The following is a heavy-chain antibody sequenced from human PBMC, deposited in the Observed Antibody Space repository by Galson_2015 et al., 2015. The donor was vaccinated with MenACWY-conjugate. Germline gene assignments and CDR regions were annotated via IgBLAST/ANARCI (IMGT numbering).Heavy chain of an antibody. Sequence: SLRLSCAPSGLTFSSYAMSWGGQAPGKGLGWVASISNSGDSTYYADSVKGRFTISRDNSKNTLNLQMNSLISYDTTLYYCAPRYYFDYWGQGTLVTVSS. CDR1: GLTFSSYA. V-gene: IGHV3-23*01. J-gene: IGHJ4*02. CDR3: APRYYFDY. D-gene: IGHD1-14*01. CDR2: ISNSGDST.